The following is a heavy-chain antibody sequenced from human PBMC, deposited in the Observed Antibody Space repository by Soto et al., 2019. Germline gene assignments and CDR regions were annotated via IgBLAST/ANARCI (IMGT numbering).Heavy chain of an antibody. J-gene: IGHJ4*02. CDR1: GGSISSGDYY. V-gene: IGHV4-30-4*01. CDR2: IYYSGST. Sequence: LSLTCTVSGGSISSGDYYWSWIRQPPGKGLEWIGYIYYSGSTYYNPSLKSRVTISVDTSKNQFSLKLSSVTAADTAVYYCARDGNYYDSSGYLDYWGQGTLVTVSS. D-gene: IGHD3-22*01. CDR3: ARDGNYYDSSGYLDY.